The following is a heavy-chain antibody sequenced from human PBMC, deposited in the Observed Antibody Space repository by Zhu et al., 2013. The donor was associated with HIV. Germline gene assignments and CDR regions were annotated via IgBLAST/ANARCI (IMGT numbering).Heavy chain of an antibody. CDR3: ARVSTSSWFGPFDY. CDR1: GGSISTYY. Sequence: QVQLQESGPGLVKPSETLSLTCSVSGGSISTYYWTWIRQPPGKGLEWIGYIDYSGSTNSNPSLKSRVTISVDTSKNQFSLKLSSVIAADTAVYYCARVSTSSWFGPFDYWGQGTLVTVSS. CDR2: IDYSGST. J-gene: IGHJ4*02. D-gene: IGHD6-13*01. V-gene: IGHV4-59*01.